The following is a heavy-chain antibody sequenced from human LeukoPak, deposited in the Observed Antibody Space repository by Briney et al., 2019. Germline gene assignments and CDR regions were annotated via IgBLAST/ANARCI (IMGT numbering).Heavy chain of an antibody. Sequence: EASVKVSSKASGYTFTDYAMQWVRQAPGQSLEWMGWINAGNGDTKYSQMFQGRVTITRDTSASTAYMELSSLRSEDTAVYYCARGRWVAPRQGYYLDYWGQGTLVTVSS. J-gene: IGHJ4*02. CDR3: ARGRWVAPRQGYYLDY. CDR2: INAGNGDT. D-gene: IGHD5-12*01. V-gene: IGHV1-3*01. CDR1: GYTFTDYA.